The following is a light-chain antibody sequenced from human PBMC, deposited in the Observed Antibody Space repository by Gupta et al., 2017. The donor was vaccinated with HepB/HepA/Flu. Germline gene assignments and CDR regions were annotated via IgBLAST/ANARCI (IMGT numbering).Light chain of an antibody. J-gene: IGLJ3*02. CDR3: QSYDSSNQV. CDR2: EDN. Sequence: NFMLNQPHSVSESPGKTVTISCTGSRGSIASNYVQWYQQRPGSAPTTVIYEDNQRPSGVPDRFSGSIDSSSNSASLTISGLKTEDEADYYCQSYDSSNQVFGGGTKLTVL. V-gene: IGLV6-57*02. CDR1: RGSIASNY.